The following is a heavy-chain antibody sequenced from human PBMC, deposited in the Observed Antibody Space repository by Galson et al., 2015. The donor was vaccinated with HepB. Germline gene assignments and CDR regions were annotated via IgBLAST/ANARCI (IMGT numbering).Heavy chain of an antibody. D-gene: IGHD3-10*01. V-gene: IGHV3-48*02. J-gene: IGHJ4*02. CDR2: ISSSSSTI. CDR3: ARYYYGSGNQFDY. Sequence: SLRLSCAASGFTFSSYAMNWVRQAPGKGLEWVSYISSSSSTIYYADSVKGRFTISRDNAKNSLYLQMNSLRDEDTAVYYCARYYYGSGNQFDYWGQGTLVTVSS. CDR1: GFTFSSYA.